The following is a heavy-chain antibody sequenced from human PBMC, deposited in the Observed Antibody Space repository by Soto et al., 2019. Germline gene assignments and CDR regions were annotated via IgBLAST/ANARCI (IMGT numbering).Heavy chain of an antibody. CDR2: IYSDGTT. CDR3: ARDRGYRSGSFGS. D-gene: IGHD5-18*01. CDR1: GGSISGYY. V-gene: IGHV4-4*07. Sequence: LSLTCIVSGGSISGYYWSWIRQPAGKELEWIGRIYSDGTTNYNPSLKGRGTMSVDTSKKQISLKLTSVTAADTAMYYCARDRGYRSGSFGSWGQGVLVTVSS. J-gene: IGHJ5*02.